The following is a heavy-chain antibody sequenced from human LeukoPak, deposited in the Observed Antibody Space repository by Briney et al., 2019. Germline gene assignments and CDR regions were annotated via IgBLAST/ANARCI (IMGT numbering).Heavy chain of an antibody. V-gene: IGHV3-74*01. CDR2: VTSDGSST. D-gene: IGHD1-1*01. Sequence: PGGSLRLSCAASGFTVSSNYMSWVRQAPGKGLVWVSRVTSDGSSTSYVESVKGRFTISRDNAKNTLFLQMNSLRAEDTAVYFCVRGYIYNTAVYFDYWGQGTPVTVSS. CDR1: GFTVSSNY. CDR3: VRGYIYNTAVYFDY. J-gene: IGHJ4*02.